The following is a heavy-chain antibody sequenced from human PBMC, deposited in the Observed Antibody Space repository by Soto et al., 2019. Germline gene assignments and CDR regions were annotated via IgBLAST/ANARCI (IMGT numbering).Heavy chain of an antibody. CDR3: ARDSLVLRYFDCLNQNCDY. Sequence: PGGTLRLSCAASGFTFSSYSMNWVRQAPGKGLEWVSSISSSSSYIYYADSVKGRFTISRDNAKNSLYLQMNSLRAEDTAVYYCARDSLVLRYFDCLNQNCDYWAQRTPVTVSS. J-gene: IGHJ4*02. V-gene: IGHV3-21*01. CDR1: GFTFSSYS. CDR2: ISSSSSYI. D-gene: IGHD3-9*01.